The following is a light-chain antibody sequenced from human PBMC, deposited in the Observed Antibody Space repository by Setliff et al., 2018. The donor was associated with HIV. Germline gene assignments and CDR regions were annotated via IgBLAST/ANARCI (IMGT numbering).Light chain of an antibody. Sequence: QSVLTQPPSASGTPEQRVTISCSGSSSNIESNTVNWYQQLPGTAPKLLIYRNNQRPSGVPDRFSGSKSGTSASLAISGLQSEDEADYYCAAWDDSLNGRYVFGTGTKVTVL. CDR3: AAWDDSLNGRYV. CDR2: RNN. CDR1: SSNIESNT. V-gene: IGLV1-44*01. J-gene: IGLJ1*01.